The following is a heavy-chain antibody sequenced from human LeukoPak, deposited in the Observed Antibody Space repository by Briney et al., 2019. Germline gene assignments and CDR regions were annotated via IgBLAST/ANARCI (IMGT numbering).Heavy chain of an antibody. J-gene: IGHJ6*03. V-gene: IGHV4-61*01. D-gene: IGHD5-18*01. CDR2: IYYSGST. CDR1: GGSISSGSYY. Sequence: SETLSLTCTVSGGSISSGSYYWSWIRQPPGKGLEWIGYIYYSGSTNYNPSLKSRVTISVDTSKNQFSLKLSSVTAADTAVYYCARTAMVMGYYYYYMDVWGKGTTVTVSS. CDR3: ARTAMVMGYYYYYMDV.